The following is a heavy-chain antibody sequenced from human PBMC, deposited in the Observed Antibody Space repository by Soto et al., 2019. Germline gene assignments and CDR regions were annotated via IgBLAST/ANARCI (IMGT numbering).Heavy chain of an antibody. CDR3: AHRRDRPEFDY. CDR1: GFSLSASGVG. Sequence: QITLKESGPTLVKPTQTLTLTCTFSGFSLSASGVGVGWIRQPPGKALEWLALIYWDDDKRYSPSLKSRLTLTKDTSKNQVVLTMTNMDPVDTATYFCAHRRDRPEFDYWGQGTLVTVSS. CDR2: IYWDDDK. V-gene: IGHV2-5*02. J-gene: IGHJ4*02.